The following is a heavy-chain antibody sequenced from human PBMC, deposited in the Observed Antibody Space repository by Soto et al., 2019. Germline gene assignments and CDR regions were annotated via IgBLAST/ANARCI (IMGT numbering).Heavy chain of an antibody. J-gene: IGHJ6*02. D-gene: IGHD3-3*01. CDR1: GFTFSSYA. CDR3: ASKRARDFWSGYYLDYGMDV. CDR2: ISYDGSNK. Sequence: PVGSLRLSCAASGFTFSSYAMHWVRQAPGKGLEWVAVISYDGSNKYYADSVKGRFTISRDNSKNTLYLQMNSLRAEDTAVYYCASKRARDFWSGYYLDYGMDVWGQGTTVTVSS. V-gene: IGHV3-30-3*01.